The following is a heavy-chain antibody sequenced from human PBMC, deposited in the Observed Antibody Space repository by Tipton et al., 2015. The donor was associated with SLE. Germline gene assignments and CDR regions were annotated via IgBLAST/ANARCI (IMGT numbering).Heavy chain of an antibody. Sequence: SLRLSCAASGFTFSSYAMHWVRQAPGKGLEWVAFIRYDGSNKYYADSVKGRFTISRDNSKNTLYLQMNSLRAEDTAVYYCANLGELSLWEDAFDIWGQGTMVTVSS. V-gene: IGHV3-30*02. CDR1: GFTFSSYA. CDR3: ANLGELSLWEDAFDI. CDR2: IRYDGSNK. J-gene: IGHJ3*02. D-gene: IGHD3-16*02.